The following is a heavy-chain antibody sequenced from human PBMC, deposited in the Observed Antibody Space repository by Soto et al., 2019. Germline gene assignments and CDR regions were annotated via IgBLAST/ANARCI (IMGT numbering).Heavy chain of an antibody. J-gene: IGHJ4*02. Sequence: KTSETLSLTCIVSGGAISNYYWSWIRQPPGKGLEWIGYIYYSGSANYNPSLKSRVTMSVDTSKNQFSLKLSSVAAADTAVYYCARAPPGYTIFGVVTRFDSWGQGTLVTVSS. CDR1: GGAISNYY. V-gene: IGHV4-59*01. CDR2: IYYSGSA. CDR3: ARAPPGYTIFGVVTRFDS. D-gene: IGHD3-3*01.